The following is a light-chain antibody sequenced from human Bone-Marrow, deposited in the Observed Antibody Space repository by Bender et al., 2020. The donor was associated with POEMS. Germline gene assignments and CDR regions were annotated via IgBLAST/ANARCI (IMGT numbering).Light chain of an antibody. CDR3: SSYSSSSTVI. J-gene: IGLJ2*01. Sequence: QSALTQPASVSGSPGQSITISCTGSSSDVGGYNSVSWYQQRPGNAPKVIIYDVTKRPSVVSVRFSRSKSDNTASLTISGLQAEDEADYYCSSYSSSSTVIFGGGTNLTV. V-gene: IGLV2-14*03. CDR2: DVT. CDR1: SSDVGGYNS.